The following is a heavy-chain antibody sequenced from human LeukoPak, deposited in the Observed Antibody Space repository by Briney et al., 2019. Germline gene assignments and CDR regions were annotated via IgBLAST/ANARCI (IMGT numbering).Heavy chain of an antibody. V-gene: IGHV1-2*02. CDR2: INPNSGGT. Sequence: ASVKVSCKASGYTFTGYYMHWVRQAPGQGLEWMGWINPNSGGTNYAQKFQGRVTMTRDTSISTAYMELSRLRSDDTAVYYCARIVPVVAATESAFDYWGPGNLVTVSS. CDR1: GYTFTGYY. CDR3: ARIVPVVAATESAFDY. D-gene: IGHD2-15*01. J-gene: IGHJ4*02.